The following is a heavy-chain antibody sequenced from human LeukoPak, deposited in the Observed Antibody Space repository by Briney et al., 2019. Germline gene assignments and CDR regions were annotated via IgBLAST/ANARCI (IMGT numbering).Heavy chain of an antibody. J-gene: IGHJ4*02. CDR3: VRDGVRGSYDHTHFDY. CDR2: TDQVESEK. Sequence: GGSLRLSCAASGFTFSSYWMSWVRQGPGKGPEWVANTDQVESEKYYVDSVKGRFAISRDNAKNSLYLQMNSLRVEDTAVYYCVRDGVRGSYDHTHFDYWGPGTVVTVSS. CDR1: GFTFSSYW. V-gene: IGHV3-7*01. D-gene: IGHD3-22*01.